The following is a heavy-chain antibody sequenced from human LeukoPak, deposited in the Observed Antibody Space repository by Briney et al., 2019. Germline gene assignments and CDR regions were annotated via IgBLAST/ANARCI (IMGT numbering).Heavy chain of an antibody. Sequence: PGGTLRLSCAASGFTFSSYGMSWVRQAPGKGLEWVSAISGSGGSTYYADSVKGRFTISRDNSKNTLYLQMNSLRAEDTAVYYCAKAITMVRGVISVPFDYWGQGTLVTVSS. J-gene: IGHJ4*02. D-gene: IGHD3-10*01. CDR2: ISGSGGST. CDR3: AKAITMVRGVISVPFDY. V-gene: IGHV3-23*01. CDR1: GFTFSSYG.